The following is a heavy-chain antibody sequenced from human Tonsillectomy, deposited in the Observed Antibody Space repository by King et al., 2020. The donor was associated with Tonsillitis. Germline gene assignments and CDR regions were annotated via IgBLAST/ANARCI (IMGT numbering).Heavy chain of an antibody. CDR2: ISSSSIYI. CDR1: GFTFSSYS. CDR3: ARGGYSYGPDY. Sequence: QLVQSGGGLVKPGGSLRLSCAASGFTFSSYSMNWVRQAPGKGLEWFSSISSSSIYIYYADSVKGRFTISRDNAKNSLFLQMNRLRAEDTAGYYCARGGYSYGPDYWGQGTLVTVSS. D-gene: IGHD5-18*01. V-gene: IGHV3-21*01. J-gene: IGHJ4*02.